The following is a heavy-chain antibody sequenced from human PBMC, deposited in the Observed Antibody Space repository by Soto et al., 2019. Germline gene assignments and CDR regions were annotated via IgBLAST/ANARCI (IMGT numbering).Heavy chain of an antibody. CDR3: ARHLTYCSAGSCYSDFPYYGMDV. CDR2: IYSTDKT. V-gene: IGHV4-39*01. Sequence: SETLSLTCTVSGGSVSSNSYSWGWIRQSPRKGLEWIATIYSTDKTYYNPSLLSRVTISVDTSMNELSLRLSSVTAADTAVYYCARHLTYCSAGSCYSDFPYYGMDVWGQGTTVT. D-gene: IGHD2-15*01. J-gene: IGHJ6*02. CDR1: GGSVSSNSYS.